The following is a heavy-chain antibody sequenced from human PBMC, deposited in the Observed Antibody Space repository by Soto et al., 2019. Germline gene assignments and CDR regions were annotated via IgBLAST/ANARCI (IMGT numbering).Heavy chain of an antibody. CDR3: ARAPGSIGNSYIPPYYLDC. J-gene: IGHJ4*02. Sequence: PDKGLEWMGGIIPIFGTANYAQKFQGRVTITADESTSTAYMELSSLRSEDTAVHYCARAPGSIGNSYIPPYYLDCRCQGTLVTVSS. D-gene: IGHD5-18*01. V-gene: IGHV1-69*01. CDR2: IIPIFGTA.